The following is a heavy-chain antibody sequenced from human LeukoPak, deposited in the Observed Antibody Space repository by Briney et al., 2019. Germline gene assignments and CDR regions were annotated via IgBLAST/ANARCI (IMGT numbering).Heavy chain of an antibody. J-gene: IGHJ4*02. CDR2: IIPIFGTA. D-gene: IGHD6-13*01. CDR1: GGTFSSYA. CDR3: ASSVGAVAAAWYYFDY. Sequence: ASVEVSCKASGGTFSSYAISWVRQAPGQGLEWMGGIIPIFGTANYAQKFQGRVTITTDESTSTAYMELSSLRSEDTAVYYCASSVGAVAAAWYYFDYWGQGTLVTVSS. V-gene: IGHV1-69*05.